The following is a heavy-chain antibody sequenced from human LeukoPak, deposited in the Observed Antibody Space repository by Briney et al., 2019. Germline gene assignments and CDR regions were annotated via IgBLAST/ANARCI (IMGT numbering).Heavy chain of an antibody. V-gene: IGHV1-18*01. Sequence: ASVKVSCKASGYTFTSYGISWVRQAPGQGLEWMGWISAYNGNTNYAQKLQGRVTMTTDTSTSTAYMELRSLRSDDTAVYYCAIYDFWSGYPYYYYGMDVWGQGTTVTVSS. J-gene: IGHJ6*02. D-gene: IGHD3-3*01. CDR1: GYTFTSYG. CDR3: AIYDFWSGYPYYYYGMDV. CDR2: ISAYNGNT.